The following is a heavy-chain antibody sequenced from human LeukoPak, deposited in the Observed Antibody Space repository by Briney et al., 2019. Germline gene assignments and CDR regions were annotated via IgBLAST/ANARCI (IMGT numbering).Heavy chain of an antibody. CDR3: ARESLRYCSSTSCYAHAFDI. CDR2: IYTSGST. Sequence: SETLSLTCTASGVSISSYYWSWLRQPAGKGLEWIGRIYTSGSTNYNPSPKSRVTMSVDTSKNQFSLKLSSVTAADTAVYYCARESLRYCSSTSCYAHAFDIWGQGTMVTVSS. V-gene: IGHV4-4*07. D-gene: IGHD2-2*01. CDR1: GVSISSYY. J-gene: IGHJ3*02.